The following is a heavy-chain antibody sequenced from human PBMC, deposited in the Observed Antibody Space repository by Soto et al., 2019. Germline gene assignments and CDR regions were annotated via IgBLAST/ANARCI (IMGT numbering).Heavy chain of an antibody. CDR1: GVTVSSNY. CDR2: ICGGST. J-gene: IGHJ4*02. V-gene: IGHV3-66*04. Sequence: EVQLVESGGGLDQPGGSLRLSCAASGVTVSSNYMSWVRQAPGKGLEWVSVICGGSTYYADSVKGRFTISRDNSKNTLCLQMNSLRAEDTAVYYCARHGYNYGGGYFDYWGQGTLVTVSS. D-gene: IGHD5-18*01. CDR3: ARHGYNYGGGYFDY.